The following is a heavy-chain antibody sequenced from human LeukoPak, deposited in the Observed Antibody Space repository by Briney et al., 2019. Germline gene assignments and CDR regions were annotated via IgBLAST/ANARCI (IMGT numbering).Heavy chain of an antibody. CDR1: GFTFRDYW. CDR2: IKQDGHDI. D-gene: IGHD3-10*01. CDR3: TRVGLAGWYFDL. Sequence: GGSLRLSCTASGFTFRDYWLSWVRQAPGKGLEWVANIKQDGHDIDYVDSVKGRFSVSRDNAKNSLYLQMNSLRAEDTAVYYCTRVGLAGWYFDLWGRGTLVTVPS. J-gene: IGHJ2*01. V-gene: IGHV3-7*01.